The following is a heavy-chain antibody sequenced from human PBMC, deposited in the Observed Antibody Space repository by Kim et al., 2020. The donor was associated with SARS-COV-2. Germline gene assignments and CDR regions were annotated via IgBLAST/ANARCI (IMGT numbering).Heavy chain of an antibody. CDR3: ARLPNSLAFDY. V-gene: IGHV3-7*03. CDR2: IKQGGSEK. D-gene: IGHD1-26*01. J-gene: IGHJ4*02. Sequence: GGSLRLSCAASGFSFSTYWMSWVRQAPGKGLEWVASIKQGGSEKYYADSVKGRFTISRDDAKNSLFWQVSSLRAEDTAVYYCARLPNSLAFDYWGQGTPVTVSS. CDR1: GFSFSTYW.